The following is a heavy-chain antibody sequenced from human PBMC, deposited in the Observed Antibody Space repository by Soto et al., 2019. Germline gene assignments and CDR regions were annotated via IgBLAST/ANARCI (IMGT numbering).Heavy chain of an antibody. D-gene: IGHD6-13*01. V-gene: IGHV3-74*01. CDR1: GFTFSSYW. CDR2: IKSDGSTT. CDR3: ARGGPSSSRSWYPY. J-gene: IGHJ4*02. Sequence: EVQLVESGGGLVQPGGSLRVSCAASGFTFSSYWMHWVRQAPGKGLVWVSRIKSDGSTTNYADSVKGRFTISRDNVKNTLYLQLNSLRAEDTAVYYCARGGPSSSRSWYPYWGQGTLVTVSS.